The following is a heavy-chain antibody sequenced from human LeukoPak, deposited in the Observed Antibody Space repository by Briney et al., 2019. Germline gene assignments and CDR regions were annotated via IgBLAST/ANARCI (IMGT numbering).Heavy chain of an antibody. CDR3: ARVKWELPRRMGYAFYI. CDR1: GFTFSSYS. V-gene: IGHV3-21*01. J-gene: IGHJ3*02. D-gene: IGHD1-26*01. CDR2: ISSSSSYI. Sequence: AGGSLRLSCAASGFTFSSYSMNWVRQAPGKGLEWVSSISSSSSYIYYADSVKGRFTISRDNAKNSLYLQMNSLRAEDTAVYYCARVKWELPRRMGYAFYIWGQGTMVTVSS.